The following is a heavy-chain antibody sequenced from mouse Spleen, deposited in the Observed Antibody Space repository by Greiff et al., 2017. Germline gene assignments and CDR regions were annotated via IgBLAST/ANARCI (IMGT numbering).Heavy chain of an antibody. CDR2: IRNKANGYST. J-gene: IGHJ2*01. D-gene: IGHD2-1*01. Sequence: EVMLVESGGGLVQPGGSLRLSCATSGFPFTDYYMSWVRQPPGKALEWLGFIRNKANGYSTEYSASVKGPFTISRDNSQSILYLKMNTRRAEDSATYYCARVYGNYRLDYWGQGTTLTVSS. V-gene: IGHV7-3*02. CDR3: ARVYGNYRLDY. CDR1: GFPFTDYY.